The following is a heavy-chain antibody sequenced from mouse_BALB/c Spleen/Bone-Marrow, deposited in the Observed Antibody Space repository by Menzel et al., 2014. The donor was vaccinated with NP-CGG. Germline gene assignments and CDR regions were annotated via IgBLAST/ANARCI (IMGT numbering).Heavy chain of an antibody. Sequence: EVKLQESGGGLVQPGGSLKLSCAASGFDFSRFWMTWVRQAPGKGLEWIGEINPGSSTINYTPSLKDKFIISRDNAKNSLYLQMGKVRSEDTALYYCARLHYYGYVAYWGQGTSVTVSS. CDR3: ARLHYYGYVAY. D-gene: IGHD1-2*01. CDR2: INPGSSTI. J-gene: IGHJ4*01. V-gene: IGHV4-1*02. CDR1: GFDFSRFW.